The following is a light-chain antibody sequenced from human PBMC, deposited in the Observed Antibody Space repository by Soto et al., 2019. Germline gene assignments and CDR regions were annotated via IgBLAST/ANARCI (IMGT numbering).Light chain of an antibody. Sequence: QSVLTQSSSASASLGSSVKLTCTLSSGHSSYIIAWHQQQPGKAPRYLMKLEGSGSYNKGSGVPDRFSGSSSVADRYLTISNLQFEDEADYYCETCDSNTWVFGGGTKLTVL. V-gene: IGLV4-60*02. J-gene: IGLJ3*02. CDR1: SGHSSYI. CDR3: ETCDSNTWV. CDR2: LEGSGSY.